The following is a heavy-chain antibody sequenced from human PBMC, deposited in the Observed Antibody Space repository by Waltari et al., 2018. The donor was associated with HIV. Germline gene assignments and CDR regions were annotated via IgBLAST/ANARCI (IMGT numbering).Heavy chain of an antibody. V-gene: IGHV3-30*18. J-gene: IGHJ6*02. CDR1: GFTFSTYG. D-gene: IGHD4-17*01. CDR2: IAYGGSNK. Sequence: QVQLVESGGAVVQPGRSLRLSCAASGFTFSTYGMHWVRQAPGMELEWVVLIAYGGSNKYYADSGKGRFSISRDNSKITLYLKMNSLRAEDTAVYYCAKDRHGVTIYGMDVWGQGTTVTVSS. CDR3: AKDRHGVTIYGMDV.